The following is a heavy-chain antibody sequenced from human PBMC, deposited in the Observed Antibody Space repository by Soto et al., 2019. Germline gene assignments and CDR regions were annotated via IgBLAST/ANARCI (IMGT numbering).Heavy chain of an antibody. J-gene: IGHJ4*02. CDR2: ITGSGRDT. CDR1: GFTFRNNV. Sequence: EVQLLESGGGLAQPGGSLRLSCAASGFTFRNNVLSWVRQAPGKGLDWVSGITGSGRDTYYADSVKGRFTISRDNSKNMVFLQMYSLRAEDTALYYCAKNGLDNSPSAIDSWGPGTLVTVSS. V-gene: IGHV3-23*01. CDR3: AKNGLDNSPSAIDS. D-gene: IGHD2-8*01.